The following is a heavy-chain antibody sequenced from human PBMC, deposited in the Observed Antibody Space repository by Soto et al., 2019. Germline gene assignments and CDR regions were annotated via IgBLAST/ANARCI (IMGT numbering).Heavy chain of an antibody. CDR1: GYTFTGNA. CDR3: ARSETGYSRFDY. V-gene: IGHV1-3*01. Sequence: QVQLVQSGAEVKNPGASVKVSCRASGYTFTGNAIHWIRQAPGQRLEWIGKIDPGNGNTKYSQNFHGRVTITRDTSASAAYMELNTLGSEDTSIYYCARSETGYSRFDYWGQGTLVTVSS. D-gene: IGHD3-9*01. J-gene: IGHJ4*02. CDR2: IDPGNGNT.